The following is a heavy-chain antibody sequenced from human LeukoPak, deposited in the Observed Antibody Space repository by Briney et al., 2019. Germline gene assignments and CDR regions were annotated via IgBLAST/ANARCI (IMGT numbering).Heavy chain of an antibody. CDR2: IYSGGST. Sequence: GRSLRLSCAASGFTVSSNYMSWVRQVPGKGLEWVSVIYSGGSTYYADSVKGRFTISRDNSKNTLYLQMNSLRAEDTAVYYCASPTARADAFDIWGQGTMVTVSS. D-gene: IGHD4-4*01. V-gene: IGHV3-66*01. CDR3: ASPTARADAFDI. CDR1: GFTVSSNY. J-gene: IGHJ3*02.